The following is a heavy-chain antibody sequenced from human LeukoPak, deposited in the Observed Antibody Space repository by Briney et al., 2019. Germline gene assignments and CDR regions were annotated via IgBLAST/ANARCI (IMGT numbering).Heavy chain of an antibody. CDR2: IKQDGSEK. CDR3: ARDYLDYVWGSYRYRLDY. V-gene: IGHV3-7*01. Sequence: GGSLRLSCAASGFTFSSYWMSWVRQAPGKGLEWVANIKQDGSEKYYVDSVKGRFTISRDNAKNSLYLQMNSLRAEDTAAYYCARDYLDYVWGSYRYRLDYWGQGTLVTVSS. CDR1: GFTFSSYW. D-gene: IGHD3-16*02. J-gene: IGHJ4*02.